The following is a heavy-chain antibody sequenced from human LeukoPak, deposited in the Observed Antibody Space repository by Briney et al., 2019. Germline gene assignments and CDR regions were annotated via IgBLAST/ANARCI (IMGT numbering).Heavy chain of an antibody. D-gene: IGHD1-26*01. Sequence: GGSLRLSCAASGFTFSDYWMHWVRQVPGKGLVWVSRINTDGRITSYADSVKGRFTISRDNAKNSLYLQMNSLRAEDTAVYYCAREIRGYSYFDYWGQGTLVTVSS. CDR2: INTDGRIT. V-gene: IGHV3-74*01. CDR3: AREIRGYSYFDY. CDR1: GFTFSDYW. J-gene: IGHJ4*02.